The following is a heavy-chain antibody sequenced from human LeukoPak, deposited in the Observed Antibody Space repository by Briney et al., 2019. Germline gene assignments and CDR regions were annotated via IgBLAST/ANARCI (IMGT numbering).Heavy chain of an antibody. J-gene: IGHJ4*02. CDR1: GFTFSSYG. CDR3: AKDWDFYGSGNFYTCIDY. V-gene: IGHV3-30*02. CDR2: IRYDGSNE. Sequence: PGGSLRLSCAASGFTFSSYGMHWVRRAPGKGLEWVAFIRYDGSNEYYEDSVKGRFTISRDNSKNTLYLQMNSLRAEDTAVYLCAKDWDFYGSGNFYTCIDYWGQGTLVTVSS. D-gene: IGHD3-10*01.